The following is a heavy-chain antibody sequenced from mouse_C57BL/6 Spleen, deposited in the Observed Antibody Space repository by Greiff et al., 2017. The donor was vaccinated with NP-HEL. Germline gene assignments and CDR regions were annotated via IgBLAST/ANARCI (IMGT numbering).Heavy chain of an antibody. D-gene: IGHD1-1*01. Sequence: QVQLQQPGAELVMPGASVKLSCKASGYTFTSYWMHWVKQRPGPGLEWIGEIDPSDSYTNYNQKFKGKSTLTVDKSSSTAYMQLSSLTSEDSAVYYCARPFYYGSSLYYFDYWGQGTTLTVSS. CDR1: GYTFTSYW. CDR2: IDPSDSYT. V-gene: IGHV1-69*01. CDR3: ARPFYYGSSLYYFDY. J-gene: IGHJ2*01.